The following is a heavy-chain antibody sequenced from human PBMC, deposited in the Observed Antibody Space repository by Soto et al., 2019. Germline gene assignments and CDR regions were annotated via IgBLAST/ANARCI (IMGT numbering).Heavy chain of an antibody. Sequence: ASVKVSCKASGYTFTGYGISWVRQAPGQGLEWMGWISAYNGNTNYAQKLQGRVTMTTDTSTSTAYMELRSLRSDDTAVYYCARGGVVYSGYYPSNWFDPWGQGTLVTVSS. J-gene: IGHJ5*02. CDR1: GYTFTGYG. CDR2: ISAYNGNT. CDR3: ARGGVVYSGYYPSNWFDP. D-gene: IGHD3-22*01. V-gene: IGHV1-18*01.